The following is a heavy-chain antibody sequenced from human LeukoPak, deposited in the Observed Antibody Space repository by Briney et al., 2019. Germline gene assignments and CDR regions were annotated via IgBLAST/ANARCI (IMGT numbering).Heavy chain of an antibody. V-gene: IGHV3-23*01. CDR1: GFTFSSYA. CDR2: VGGSGGST. D-gene: IGHD6-13*01. Sequence: GGSLRLSCAASGFTFSSYAMSWVRQAPGKGLEWVSTVGGSGGSTYYADSVKGRFTISRDNSKNTLYLQMNSLRAEDTAVYYCARDQKQLAREGYYYGMDVWGQGTTVTVSS. J-gene: IGHJ6*02. CDR3: ARDQKQLAREGYYYGMDV.